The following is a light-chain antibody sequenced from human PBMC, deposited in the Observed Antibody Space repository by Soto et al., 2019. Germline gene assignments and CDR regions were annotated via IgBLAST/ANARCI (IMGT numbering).Light chain of an antibody. J-gene: IGKJ1*01. V-gene: IGKV3-20*01. CDR2: GAS. Sequence: EILMTQSPATLSVSPGERATLSCRASQSVSILLSWYQQQPGQAPRLLIHGASRRATGIPDRFSGSGSGTDFTLTINRLEPEDFAVYFCQQYGDMWTFGQGTKVDIK. CDR3: QQYGDMWT. CDR1: QSVSIL.